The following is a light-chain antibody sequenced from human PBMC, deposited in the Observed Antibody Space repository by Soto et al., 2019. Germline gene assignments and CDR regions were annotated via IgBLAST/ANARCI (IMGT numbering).Light chain of an antibody. Sequence: EIVMTQSPATLSVSPGERATPSCRASQSITSKLAWYQQKPGQAPRLLIYGASTRATGIPARFSGSGSGTEFTLTISSLQSEDFVLYYCQQYNNWPLTFGGGTKVEIK. CDR1: QSITSK. CDR3: QQYNNWPLT. V-gene: IGKV3-15*01. CDR2: GAS. J-gene: IGKJ4*01.